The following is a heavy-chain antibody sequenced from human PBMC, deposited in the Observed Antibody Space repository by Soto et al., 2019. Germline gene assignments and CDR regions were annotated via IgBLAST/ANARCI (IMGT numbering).Heavy chain of an antibody. CDR2: ISAYNGNT. Sequence: GASVKVSCKASGYTFSSYGMSWVRQAPGQGLEWMGWISAYNGNTNYAQKLQGRVTMTTDTSTSTAYMELRSLRSDDTAVYYCARYGYGDYNYYFDYWGQGTLVTVSS. D-gene: IGHD4-17*01. J-gene: IGHJ4*02. V-gene: IGHV1-18*01. CDR1: GYTFSSYG. CDR3: ARYGYGDYNYYFDY.